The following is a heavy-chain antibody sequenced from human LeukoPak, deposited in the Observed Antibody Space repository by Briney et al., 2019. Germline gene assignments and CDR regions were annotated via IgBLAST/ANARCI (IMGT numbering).Heavy chain of an antibody. Sequence: GGSLRLSCAASGFTFSSYSMNWVRQAPGKGLEWVSSISSSSSYIYYADSVKGRFTISRDNAKNSLYLQMNSLRAEDTAVYYCARDRKWEYQPSHAFDIWGQGTMVTVSS. V-gene: IGHV3-21*01. CDR3: ARDRKWEYQPSHAFDI. D-gene: IGHD2-2*01. CDR2: ISSSSSYI. CDR1: GFTFSSYS. J-gene: IGHJ3*02.